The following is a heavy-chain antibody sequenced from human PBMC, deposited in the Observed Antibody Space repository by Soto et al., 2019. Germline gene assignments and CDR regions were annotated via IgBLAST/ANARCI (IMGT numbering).Heavy chain of an antibody. Sequence: SVKVSCKASGGTFSRYASSWVRQAPGQGLEWMGGIIPIFGTANYAQKFQGRVTITADESTSTAYMELSSLRCEDTAAYYCASLVSGNLDYWGQGTPVTVSS. D-gene: IGHD6-19*01. CDR3: ASLVSGNLDY. J-gene: IGHJ4*02. CDR1: GGTFSRYA. V-gene: IGHV1-69*13. CDR2: IIPIFGTA.